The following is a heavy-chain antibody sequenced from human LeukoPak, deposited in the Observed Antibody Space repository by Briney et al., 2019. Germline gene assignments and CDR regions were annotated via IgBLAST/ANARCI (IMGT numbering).Heavy chain of an antibody. Sequence: ASVKVSCKASGYTFTSYAMNWVRQAPGQGLEWMGWINPNSGGTNYAQKFQGRVTMTRDTSISTAYMELSRLRSDDTAVYYCARARHYYDSSGYYYYWGQGTLVTVSS. CDR1: GYTFTSYA. J-gene: IGHJ4*02. CDR3: ARARHYYDSSGYYYY. CDR2: INPNSGGT. D-gene: IGHD3-22*01. V-gene: IGHV1-2*02.